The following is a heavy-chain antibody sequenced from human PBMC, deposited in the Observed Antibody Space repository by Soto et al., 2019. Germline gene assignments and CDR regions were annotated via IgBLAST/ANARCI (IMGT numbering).Heavy chain of an antibody. V-gene: IGHV3-48*01. J-gene: IGHJ4*02. Sequence: EVQLVESGGGLVQPGGSLRLSCAASGFTFSSYSMNWVRQAPGKGLEWVSYISSSSSTIYYADSVKGRFTISRDNAKNSLYLQMNSLRAEDTAVYYCARRSGETFDYWGQGTLVTVSS. CDR1: GFTFSSYS. CDR3: ARRSGETFDY. CDR2: ISSSSSTI. D-gene: IGHD3-10*01.